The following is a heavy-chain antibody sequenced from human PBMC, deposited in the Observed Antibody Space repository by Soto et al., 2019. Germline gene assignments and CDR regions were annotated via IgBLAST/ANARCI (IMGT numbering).Heavy chain of an antibody. CDR1: GYTFTNFG. CDR3: ASVGTPIDY. D-gene: IGHD7-27*01. Sequence: QVQLVQSGAEVKKPGASVKVSCKTSGYTFTNFGLSWVRQAPGQGLEWMGWISAYNGNTNYAQNFQGRVTMTTDTPTSTAYMEPRSLRSDDTAVYYCASVGTPIDYWGQGTLVTVSS. CDR2: ISAYNGNT. V-gene: IGHV1-18*01. J-gene: IGHJ4*02.